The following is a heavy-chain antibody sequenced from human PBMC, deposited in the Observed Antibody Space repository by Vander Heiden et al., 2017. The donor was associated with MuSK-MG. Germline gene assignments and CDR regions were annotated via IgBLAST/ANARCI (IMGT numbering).Heavy chain of an antibody. J-gene: IGHJ4*02. Sequence: QVQLQQWGAGLLKPSETLSLTCAVYGGSFSGYYWSWIRQPPGKGLEWIGEINHSGSTNYNPSLKSRVTISVDTSKNQFSLKLSSVTAADTAVYYCARGRAVAGEPFDYWGQGTLVTVSS. CDR1: GGSFSGYY. CDR3: ARGRAVAGEPFDY. V-gene: IGHV4-34*01. D-gene: IGHD6-19*01. CDR2: INHSGST.